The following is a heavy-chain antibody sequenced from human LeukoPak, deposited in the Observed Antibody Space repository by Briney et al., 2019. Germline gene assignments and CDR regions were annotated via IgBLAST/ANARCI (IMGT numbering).Heavy chain of an antibody. D-gene: IGHD4-23*01. J-gene: IGHJ5*02. CDR3: ARYGATSVGNWFDP. V-gene: IGHV4-59*11. CDR2: IYYSGST. CDR1: GGSISSHY. Sequence: SETLSLTCTVSGGSISSHYWSWIRQSPGKGLEWIGYIYYSGSTYYNPSLKSRVTISVDTSKNQFSLKLSSVTAADTAVYYCARYGATSVGNWFDPCGQGALVTVSS.